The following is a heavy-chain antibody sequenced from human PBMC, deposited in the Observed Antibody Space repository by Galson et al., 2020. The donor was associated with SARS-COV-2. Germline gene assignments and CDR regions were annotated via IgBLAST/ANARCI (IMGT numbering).Heavy chain of an antibody. J-gene: IGHJ4*02. CDR2: LIPVLTTP. CDR3: ARLQTAKVGAGYFDD. CDR1: GGTFSIYS. D-gene: IGHD2-21*02. V-gene: IGHV1-69*08. Sequence: ASVKVSCKTSGGTFSIYSITWVRQAPGQGLEWMGRLIPVLTTPHYAQRFHGRITITADKSTSTAYLELSSLGYEDTAVYYCARLQTAKVGAGYFDDWGQGTLVTVSS.